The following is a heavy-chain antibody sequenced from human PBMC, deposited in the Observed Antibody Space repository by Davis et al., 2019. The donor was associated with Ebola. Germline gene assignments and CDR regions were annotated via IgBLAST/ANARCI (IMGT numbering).Heavy chain of an antibody. Sequence: GESLKISCAASGFTFSSYVMHWVRQAPGKGLEWVAVISYDGSNKYYADSVKGRFTISRDNSKNTLYLQMNSLRAEDTAVYYCAREIQLWLRSEMYYYGMDVWGKGTTVTVSS. CDR1: GFTFSSYV. D-gene: IGHD5-18*01. J-gene: IGHJ6*04. CDR2: ISYDGSNK. CDR3: AREIQLWLRSEMYYYGMDV. V-gene: IGHV3-30-3*01.